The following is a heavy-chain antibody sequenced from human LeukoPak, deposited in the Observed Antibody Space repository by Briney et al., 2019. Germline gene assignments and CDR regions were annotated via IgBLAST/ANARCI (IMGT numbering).Heavy chain of an antibody. J-gene: IGHJ4*02. CDR2: IYYSGST. Sequence: SETLSLTCTVSGVSISSYYWSWIRQPPGKGLEWIGYIYYSGSTNYNPSLKSRATISVDTSKYQFSLKLSSVTAADTALYYCARHDLDWGSFGHWGQGTLVTVSS. D-gene: IGHD3-16*01. V-gene: IGHV4-59*08. CDR1: GVSISSYY. CDR3: ARHDLDWGSFGH.